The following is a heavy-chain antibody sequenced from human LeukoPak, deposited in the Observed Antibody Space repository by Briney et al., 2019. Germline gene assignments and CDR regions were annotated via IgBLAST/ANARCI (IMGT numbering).Heavy chain of an antibody. J-gene: IGHJ4*02. V-gene: IGHV1-8*01. CDR1: GYTLTSYD. CDR2: MNPNSGNT. Sequence: ASVKVSCKASGYTLTSYDINWVRQATGQGLEWMGWMNPNSGNTGYAQKFQGRVTMTRNTSISTAYMELSSLRSEDTAVYYCARGYDSSGYYIDYWGQGTLVTVSS. CDR3: ARGYDSSGYYIDY. D-gene: IGHD3-22*01.